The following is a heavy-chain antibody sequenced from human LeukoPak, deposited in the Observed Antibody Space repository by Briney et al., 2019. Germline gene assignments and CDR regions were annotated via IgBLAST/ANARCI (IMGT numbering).Heavy chain of an antibody. J-gene: IGHJ4*02. V-gene: IGHV3-21*01. Sequence: GGSLRLSCAASGFTLSTYSMNWVRQAPGKGLEWVSSITGSSYIDYADSLKGRFTISRDNAKNSLYLQINSLRAEDSAVYYCARDPGVLTPYYFDYWGQGTLVTVSS. CDR2: ITGSSYI. CDR1: GFTLSTYS. D-gene: IGHD3-3*01. CDR3: ARDPGVLTPYYFDY.